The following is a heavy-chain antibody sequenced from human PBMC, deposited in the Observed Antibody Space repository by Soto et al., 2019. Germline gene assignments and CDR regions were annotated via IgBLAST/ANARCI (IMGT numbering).Heavy chain of an antibody. CDR3: ASDSSGYTPQGFDP. CDR2: IGPESGNT. Sequence: ASVKVSCKTSGYTFTGHYIHWVRQAPEQGPEWVGEIGPESGNTGYAQKFQGRVTMTRNTSISTAYMELSSLRSEDTAVYYCASDSSGYTPQGFDPWGQGTLVTVSS. CDR1: GYTFTGHY. V-gene: IGHV1-8*02. D-gene: IGHD3-22*01. J-gene: IGHJ5*02.